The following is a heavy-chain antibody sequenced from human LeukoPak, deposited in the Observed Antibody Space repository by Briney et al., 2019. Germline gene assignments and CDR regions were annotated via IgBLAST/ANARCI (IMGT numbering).Heavy chain of an antibody. V-gene: IGHV3-23*01. Sequence: GGSLRLSCAASGFTFSSYAMSWVRQAPGKGLERVSAISGSGGRIYYGASVKGRFTISRDNSKNTLNLQMNSLRAEDTAVYYCATSKYSGSYWGQGTLVTVSS. J-gene: IGHJ4*02. D-gene: IGHD1-26*01. CDR2: ISGSGGRI. CDR1: GFTFSSYA. CDR3: ATSKYSGSY.